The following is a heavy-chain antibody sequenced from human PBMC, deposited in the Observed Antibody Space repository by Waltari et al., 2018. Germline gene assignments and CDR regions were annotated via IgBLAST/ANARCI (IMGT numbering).Heavy chain of an antibody. CDR2: ISWNSGSI. V-gene: IGHV3-9*01. CDR1: GFTFDDYA. D-gene: IGHD2-15*01. J-gene: IGHJ4*02. CDR3: AKEMGGGRGFDY. Sequence: EVQLVESGGGLVQPGRSLRLSCAASGFTFDDYAMHWVRQAPGKGLEWVSGISWNSGSIGYADSVKGRFTISRDNAKNSLYLQMNRLRAEDTALYYCAKEMGGGRGFDYWGQGTLVTVSS.